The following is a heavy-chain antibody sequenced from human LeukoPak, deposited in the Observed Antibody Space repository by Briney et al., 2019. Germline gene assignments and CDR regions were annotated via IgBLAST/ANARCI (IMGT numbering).Heavy chain of an antibody. J-gene: IGHJ4*02. Sequence: GGSLRLSCAASGFSFSSYAMSWVRQAPGKGLKWVSAISGSGGTTYYADSVRGRFTISRDSSKNTLYVQMNSLRADDTAIYYCAKGSQWLLRGGAYFDYWGQGTLVTVSS. CDR2: ISGSGGTT. D-gene: IGHD6-19*01. CDR3: AKGSQWLLRGGAYFDY. V-gene: IGHV3-23*01. CDR1: GFSFSSYA.